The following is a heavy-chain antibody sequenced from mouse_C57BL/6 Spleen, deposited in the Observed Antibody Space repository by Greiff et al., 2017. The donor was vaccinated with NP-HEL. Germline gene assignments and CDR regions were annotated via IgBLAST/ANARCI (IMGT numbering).Heavy chain of an antibody. D-gene: IGHD1-1*01. Sequence: EVQLQESGPVLVKPGASVKMSCKASGYTFTDYYMNWVKQSHGKSLEWIGVINPYNGGTSYNQKFKGKATLTVDKSSSTAYMELNSLTSEDSAVYYCAREGVVDYAMDYWGQGTSVTVSS. CDR3: AREGVVDYAMDY. CDR1: GYTFTDYY. J-gene: IGHJ4*01. CDR2: INPYNGGT. V-gene: IGHV1-19*01.